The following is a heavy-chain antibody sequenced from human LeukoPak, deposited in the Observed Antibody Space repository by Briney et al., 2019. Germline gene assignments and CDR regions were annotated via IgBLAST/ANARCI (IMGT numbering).Heavy chain of an antibody. CDR1: GFTFSSYE. CDR2: ISRNSGSI. Sequence: GGSLRLSCVASGFTFSSYEMNWVRQAPGKGLEWVSGISRNSGSIGYADSVKGRFTISRDNAKNSLYLQMNSLRAEDTALYYCAKDLSELGGQGTLVTVSS. V-gene: IGHV3-9*01. CDR3: AKDLSEL. J-gene: IGHJ4*02. D-gene: IGHD1-26*01.